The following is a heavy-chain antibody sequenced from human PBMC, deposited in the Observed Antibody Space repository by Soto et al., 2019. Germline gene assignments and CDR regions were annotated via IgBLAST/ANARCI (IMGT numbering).Heavy chain of an antibody. Sequence: SVKVSCKASGGTFSSYAISWVRQAPGQGLEWMGGIIPIFGTANYAQKFQGRVTITADESTSTAYMELSSLRSEDTAVYYCASTPAAMANYFDYWGQGTLVTFSS. V-gene: IGHV1-69*13. J-gene: IGHJ4*02. D-gene: IGHD5-18*01. CDR3: ASTPAAMANYFDY. CDR2: IIPIFGTA. CDR1: GGTFSSYA.